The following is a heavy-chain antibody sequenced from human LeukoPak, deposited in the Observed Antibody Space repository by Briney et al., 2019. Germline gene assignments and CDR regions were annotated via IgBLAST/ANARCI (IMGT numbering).Heavy chain of an antibody. CDR3: ARNLQMTTVTDMDY. V-gene: IGHV1-2*02. D-gene: IGHD4-17*01. CDR1: GYTFTGYY. CDR2: INPNSGGT. Sequence: ASVKVSCKASGYTFTGYYMHWVRQPPGQGLEWVGWINPNSGGTNYAQEFQGRGTMTRDTSISTAYMELSRLRSDDTAVYYCARNLQMTTVTDMDYWGQGTLVTVSP. J-gene: IGHJ4*02.